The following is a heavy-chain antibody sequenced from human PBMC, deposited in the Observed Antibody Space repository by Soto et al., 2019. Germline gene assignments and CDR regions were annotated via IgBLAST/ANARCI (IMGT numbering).Heavy chain of an antibody. Sequence: SLRLSCAASGFTFSIYAMSWVRHAPGKGLEWVSTIGGSGGGTSYADFVRGRFTISRDNSRNTLYLQMTSLRGEDTAVYYCAKDAPGSGWLSDYWGRGTLVTVSS. CDR3: AKDAPGSGWLSDY. CDR1: GFTFSIYA. D-gene: IGHD3-22*01. J-gene: IGHJ4*02. CDR2: IGGSGGGT. V-gene: IGHV3-23*01.